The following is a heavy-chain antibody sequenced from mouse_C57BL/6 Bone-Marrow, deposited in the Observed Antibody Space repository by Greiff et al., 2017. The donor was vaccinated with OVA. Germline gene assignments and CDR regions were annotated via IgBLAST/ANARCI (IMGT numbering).Heavy chain of an antibody. CDR3: NTDYGRGGFAY. CDR2: IDPENGDT. J-gene: IGHJ3*01. V-gene: IGHV14-4*01. CDR1: GFNIKDDY. Sequence: EVMLVESGAELVRPGASVKLSCTASGFNIKDDYMHWVKQRPEQGLEWIGWIDPENGDTEYASKFQGTATITADTSSNTAYLQLSSLTSEDTAVYYWNTDYGRGGFAYWGQGTLVTVSA. D-gene: IGHD1-1*01.